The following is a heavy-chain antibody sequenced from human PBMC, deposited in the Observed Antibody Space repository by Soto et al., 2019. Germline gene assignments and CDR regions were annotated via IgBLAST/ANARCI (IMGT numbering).Heavy chain of an antibody. CDR1: GGTINIGGYY. D-gene: IGHD4-17*01. CDR3: ARGEDYGDSIVYFDY. CDR2: IYYSGST. V-gene: IGHV4-31*03. J-gene: IGHJ4*02. Sequence: SETLSITCTVSGGTINIGGYYWSWISQHPGKGLEWIGYIYYSGSTYYNPSLKSRVTISVDTSKNQFSLKLSSVTAADTAVYYCARGEDYGDSIVYFDYWGQGTLVTVSS.